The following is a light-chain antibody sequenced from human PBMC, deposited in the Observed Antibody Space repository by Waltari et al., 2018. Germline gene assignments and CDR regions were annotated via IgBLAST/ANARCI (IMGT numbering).Light chain of an antibody. CDR2: EVR. CDR1: SSDGGCYNQ. J-gene: IGLJ3*02. Sequence: QSALTQPRPVSGSPGQSVTIPRTGTSSDGGCYNQVSGYQQHPGKAPKPMMYEVRKRPAGVPDRFSGSKSGNTASLTISGLQAEDEADYYCCSYAGSYTWVFGGGTKLTVL. CDR3: CSYAGSYTWV. V-gene: IGLV2-11*01.